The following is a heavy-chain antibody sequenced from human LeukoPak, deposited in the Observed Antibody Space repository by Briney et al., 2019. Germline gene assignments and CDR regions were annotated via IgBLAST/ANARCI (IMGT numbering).Heavy chain of an antibody. V-gene: IGHV3-48*04. J-gene: IGHJ4*02. D-gene: IGHD6-6*01. CDR2: ISSSSSTI. CDR1: GFTFSSYS. Sequence: GGSLRLSCAASGFTFSSYSMNWVRQAPGKGLERVSYISSSSSTIYYADSVKGRFTISRDNAKNSLYLQMNSLRAEDTAVYYCARSIAARPDYWGQGTLVTVSS. CDR3: ARSIAARPDY.